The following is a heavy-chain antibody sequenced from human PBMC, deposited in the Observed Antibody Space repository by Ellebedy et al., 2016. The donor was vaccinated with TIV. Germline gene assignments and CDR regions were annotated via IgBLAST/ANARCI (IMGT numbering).Heavy chain of an antibody. CDR2: INPSGGST. D-gene: IGHD1-26*01. CDR1: GYTFTSYY. J-gene: IGHJ5*02. V-gene: IGHV1-46*01. CDR3: AREEGSYFFRFDP. Sequence: ASVKVSXXASGYTFTSYYMHWVRQAPGQGLEWMGIINPSGGSTSYAQKFQGRVTMTRDTSTSTVYMELSSLRSEDTAVYYCAREEGSYFFRFDPWGQGTLVTVSS.